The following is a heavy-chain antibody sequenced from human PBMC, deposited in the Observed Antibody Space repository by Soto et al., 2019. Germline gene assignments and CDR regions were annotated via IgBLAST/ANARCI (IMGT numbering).Heavy chain of an antibody. CDR3: ARHVPAAGYYYGMDV. D-gene: IGHD2-2*01. V-gene: IGHV1-69*05. CDR2: IIPIFGTA. Sequence: QVQLVQSGAEVKKPGSSVKVSCKASGGTFSSYAISWVRQAPGQGLEWMGGIIPIFGTANYAQKFQGRVTXTXXXSPXTACMELSSLRSEDTAVYYCARHVPAAGYYYGMDVGGQGTTVTVSS. J-gene: IGHJ6*02. CDR1: GGTFSSYA.